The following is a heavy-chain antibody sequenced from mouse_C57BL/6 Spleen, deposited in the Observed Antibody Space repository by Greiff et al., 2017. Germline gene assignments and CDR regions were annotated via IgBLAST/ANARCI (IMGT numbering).Heavy chain of an antibody. CDR2: IWSGGST. J-gene: IGHJ2*01. V-gene: IGHV2-2*01. CDR1: GFSLTSYG. D-gene: IGHD1-1*01. Sequence: VQVVESGPGLVQPSQSLSITCTVSGFSLTSYGVHWVRQSPGKGLEWLGVIWSGGSTDYNAAFISRLSISKDNSKSQVFFKMNSLQADATAIYDCARNNYGSSYAFDYWGQGTTLTVSS. CDR3: ARNNYGSSYAFDY.